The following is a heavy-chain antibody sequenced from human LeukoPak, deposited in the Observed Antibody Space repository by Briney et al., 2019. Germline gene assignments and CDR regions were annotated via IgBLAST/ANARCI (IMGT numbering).Heavy chain of an antibody. CDR1: GFTFDDYA. V-gene: IGHV3-9*01. Sequence: PTGGSLRLSCAASGFTFDDYAMHWIRQAPGKGLEWVSGISWNRGSIGYADSVKGRFTISRDNAKNSLYLQMNSLRADDTALYYCAKDMSPYYDSSGYLATGAFDIWGQGTMVTVSS. CDR3: AKDMSPYYDSSGYLATGAFDI. J-gene: IGHJ3*02. D-gene: IGHD3-22*01. CDR2: ISWNRGSI.